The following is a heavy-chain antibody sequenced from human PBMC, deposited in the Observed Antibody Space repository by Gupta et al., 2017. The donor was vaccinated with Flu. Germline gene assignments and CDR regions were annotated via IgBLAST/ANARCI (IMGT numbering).Heavy chain of an antibody. Sequence: QLQLQESGPGLVKPSETLSLTCTVSGGSISSSGYYWAWIRQPPGKGLEWIGSIYYSGGTHYNPSLKSRVTISVDTSKNQFSLKLSSVTAADTAVFYCARQFLDCSGGICYLVYFDYWGQGTLVTVSS. D-gene: IGHD2-15*01. CDR2: IYYSGGT. V-gene: IGHV4-39*01. CDR1: GGSISSSGYY. J-gene: IGHJ4*02. CDR3: ARQFLDCSGGICYLVYFDY.